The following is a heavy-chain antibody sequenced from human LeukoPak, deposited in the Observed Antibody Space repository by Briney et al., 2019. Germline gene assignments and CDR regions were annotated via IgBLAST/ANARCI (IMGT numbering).Heavy chain of an antibody. Sequence: PSETLSLTCTVSGGSVSSTTYYWSWIRQPPGKGLEWIASINYSGSTYYNPSLKSRVTISVDTSENQFSLKLTSVTAADTAVYYCARYVVYGSGKYYFDYWGQGTLVTVSS. CDR1: GGSVSSTTYY. D-gene: IGHD3-10*01. J-gene: IGHJ4*02. CDR3: ARYVVYGSGKYYFDY. CDR2: INYSGST. V-gene: IGHV4-39*01.